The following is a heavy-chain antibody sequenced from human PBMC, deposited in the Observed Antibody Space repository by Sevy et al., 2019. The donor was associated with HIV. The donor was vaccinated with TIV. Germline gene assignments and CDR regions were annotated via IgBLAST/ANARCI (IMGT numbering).Heavy chain of an antibody. J-gene: IGHJ6*02. CDR3: ATTENYDFWSGSYYYYCMDV. V-gene: IGHV4-59*01. D-gene: IGHD3-3*01. CDR2: IYYSGST. CDR1: AGSISSYY. Sequence: SETLSLTCPVSAGSISSYYWSWIRQPPGKGLEWIGYIYYSGSTNYNPSLKSRVTISVDTSKNQFSRKLSSVTAADTAVYYCATTENYDFWSGSYYYYCMDVWGQGTTVTVSS.